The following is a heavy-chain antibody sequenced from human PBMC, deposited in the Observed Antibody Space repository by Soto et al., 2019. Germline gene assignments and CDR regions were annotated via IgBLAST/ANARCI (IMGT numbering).Heavy chain of an antibody. J-gene: IGHJ6*02. V-gene: IGHV3-49*04. Sequence: GSLRLSCTASGFTFGDYAMSWVRQAPGKGLEWVGFIRSKAYGGTTEYAASVKGRFTISRDDSKSIPYLQMNSLKTEDTAVYYCTRVSDFWSGSGPSDYGMDVWGQGTTVTVSS. CDR1: GFTFGDYA. CDR3: TRVSDFWSGSGPSDYGMDV. D-gene: IGHD3-3*01. CDR2: IRSKAYGGTT.